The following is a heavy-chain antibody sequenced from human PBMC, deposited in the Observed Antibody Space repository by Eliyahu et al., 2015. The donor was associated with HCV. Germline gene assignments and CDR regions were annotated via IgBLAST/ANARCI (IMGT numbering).Heavy chain of an antibody. V-gene: IGHV4-34*01. CDR3: ASALVVVAAAPYYFDY. CDR2: INHSGST. D-gene: IGHD2-15*01. CDR1: GGSFSGYY. Sequence: QVQLQQWGAGLLKPSETLSLXCAVYGGSFSGYYWSWIRQPPGKGLEWIGEINHSGSTNYNPSLKSRVTISVDTSKNQFSLKLSSVTAADTAVYYCASALVVVAAAPYYFDYWGQGTLVTVSS. J-gene: IGHJ4*02.